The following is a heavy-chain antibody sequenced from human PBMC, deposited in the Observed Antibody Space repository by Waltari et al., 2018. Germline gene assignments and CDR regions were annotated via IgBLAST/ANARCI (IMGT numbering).Heavy chain of an antibody. Sequence: EVQVLESGGGLAQPGGSLSLSCAASGFTFSTYAMNWVRQAPGKGLEWVSTISGIDGSTYDADAVKGRFTISRDNSKNTVYLQMHSLTAEDTAKYYCAKDQWWSAVGASYFDYWGQGTLVTVSS. CDR3: AKDQWWSAVGASYFDY. CDR2: ISGIDGST. V-gene: IGHV3-23*01. D-gene: IGHD2-15*01. CDR1: GFTFSTYA. J-gene: IGHJ4*02.